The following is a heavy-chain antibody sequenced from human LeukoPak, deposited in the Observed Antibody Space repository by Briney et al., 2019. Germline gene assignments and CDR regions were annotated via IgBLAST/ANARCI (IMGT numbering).Heavy chain of an antibody. CDR3: ARVGRYSSGWYDY. J-gene: IGHJ4*02. D-gene: IGHD6-19*01. Sequence: GGSLRLSCAASGFTFSRYDMHWVRQDTGKGLEWVSGISTTGDTYYADSVKGRFTISRENAKNSLYLQMNSLRAGDTAVYYCARVGRYSSGWYDYWGQGTLVTVSS. V-gene: IGHV3-13*01. CDR2: ISTTGDT. CDR1: GFTFSRYD.